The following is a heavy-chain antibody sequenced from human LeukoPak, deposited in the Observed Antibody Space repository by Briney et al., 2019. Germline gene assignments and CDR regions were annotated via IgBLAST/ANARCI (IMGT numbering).Heavy chain of an antibody. J-gene: IGHJ4*02. CDR2: INHSGST. V-gene: IGHV4-34*01. Sequence: SETLSLTCAVYGGSFSGYYWSWIRQPPGKGLEWTGEINHSGSTNYNPSLKSRVTISVDTSKNQFSLKLSSVTAADTAVYYCARRYYYDSSGLYYFDYWGQGTLVTVSS. D-gene: IGHD3-22*01. CDR1: GGSFSGYY. CDR3: ARRYYYDSSGLYYFDY.